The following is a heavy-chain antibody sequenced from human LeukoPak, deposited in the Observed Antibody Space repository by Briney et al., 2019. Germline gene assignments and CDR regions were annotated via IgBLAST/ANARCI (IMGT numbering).Heavy chain of an antibody. Sequence: PSETLSLTCTVSGYSISSGYYWGWIRQPPGKGLEWIGSIYHSGSTYYNPSLKSRVTISVDTSKNQFALKLSSVTAADTAVYYCARGGWELLGFDYWGQGTLVTVSS. CDR2: IYHSGST. D-gene: IGHD1-26*01. V-gene: IGHV4-38-2*02. J-gene: IGHJ4*02. CDR1: GYSISSGYY. CDR3: ARGGWELLGFDY.